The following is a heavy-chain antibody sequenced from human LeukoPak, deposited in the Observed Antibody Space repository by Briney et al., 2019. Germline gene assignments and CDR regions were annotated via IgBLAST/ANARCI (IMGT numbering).Heavy chain of an antibody. J-gene: IGHJ6*03. V-gene: IGHV1-24*01. Sequence: ASVKVSCKVSGYTLTELSMHWVRQAPGKGLEWMGGFDPEDGETIYAQKFQGRVTMTEDTSTDTAYMELSSLRSEDTAVYYCATVGSSSPPNYYYYYMDVWGKGTTVIVSS. CDR1: GYTLTELS. CDR2: FDPEDGET. D-gene: IGHD6-6*01. CDR3: ATVGSSSPPNYYYYYMDV.